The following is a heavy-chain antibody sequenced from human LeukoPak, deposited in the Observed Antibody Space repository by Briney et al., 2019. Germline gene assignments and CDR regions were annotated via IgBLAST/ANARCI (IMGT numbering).Heavy chain of an antibody. CDR2: IIPIFGTA. V-gene: IGHV1-69*05. J-gene: IGHJ1*01. D-gene: IGHD1-14*01. CDR1: GGTFSSYA. CDR3: ARTTRPRNRYFQH. Sequence: SVKVSCKASGGTFSSYAVSWVRQAPGQGLEWMGGIIPIFGTANYAQKFQGRVTIATDESTSTAYMELSSLRSEDTAVYYCARTTRPRNRYFQHWGQGTLVTVSS.